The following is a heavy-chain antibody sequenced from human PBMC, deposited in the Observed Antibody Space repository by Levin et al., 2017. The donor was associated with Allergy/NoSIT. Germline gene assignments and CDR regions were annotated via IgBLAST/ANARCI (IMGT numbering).Heavy chain of an antibody. D-gene: IGHD3-16*01. CDR2: VNPADSDT. V-gene: IGHV5-51*01. Sequence: KVSCKGSGYSFAKYWIGWVRQMPGKGLEWMGIVNPADSDTRYNPSFEGQVTISADKSMRTAYLQWSGLKASDTATYYCARYVTVVDSVMTPYNYFYMDVWGKGTAVTVSS. CDR1: GYSFAKYW. J-gene: IGHJ6*03. CDR3: ARYVTVVDSVMTPYNYFYMDV.